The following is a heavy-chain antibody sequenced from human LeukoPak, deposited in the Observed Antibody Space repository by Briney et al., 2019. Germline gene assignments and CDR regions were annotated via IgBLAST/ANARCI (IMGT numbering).Heavy chain of an antibody. CDR1: GFTFSSSA. J-gene: IGHJ4*02. V-gene: IGHV3-23*01. D-gene: IGHD3-16*01. CDR3: AKSFRRFDY. Sequence: PGGSLRLSCAASGFTFSSSAMNWVRQAPGKGLEWVSTISTTGGSTYYADSVKGRFTISRDNSKNTLYLQMNSLRAEDTAVYYCAKSFRRFDYWGQGTLVTVSS. CDR2: ISTTGGST.